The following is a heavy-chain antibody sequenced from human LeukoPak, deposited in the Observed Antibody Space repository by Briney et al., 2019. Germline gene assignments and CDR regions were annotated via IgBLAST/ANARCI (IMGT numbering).Heavy chain of an antibody. Sequence: GGSLRLSCAASGFTFSSYNMNWVRQAPGTGLEWVSSISSSTSYIYYADSLQGRFTISRDNAKDSLYLQMNSLRAEDTAVYYCASCVAVPGLPDYWGQGTLVTVSS. V-gene: IGHV3-21*01. CDR2: ISSSTSYI. CDR3: ASCVAVPGLPDY. D-gene: IGHD6-19*01. CDR1: GFTFSSYN. J-gene: IGHJ4*02.